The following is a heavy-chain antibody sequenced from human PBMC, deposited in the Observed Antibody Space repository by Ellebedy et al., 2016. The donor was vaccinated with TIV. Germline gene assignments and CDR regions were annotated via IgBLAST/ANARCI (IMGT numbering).Heavy chain of an antibody. V-gene: IGHV3-7*03. CDR3: VRDGAYGDYSPGYYGMDV. J-gene: IGHJ6*02. CDR1: GFDFTDYY. CDR2: INQDGSRI. Sequence: GGSLRLSCAASGFDFTDYYMTWVRQAPGKGLEWVANINQDGSRIYYVDSVKGRFTISRDNAKNSVYLRMNTLRVEDTAVYHCVRDGAYGDYSPGYYGMDVWGQGTTVTVSS. D-gene: IGHD3-22*01.